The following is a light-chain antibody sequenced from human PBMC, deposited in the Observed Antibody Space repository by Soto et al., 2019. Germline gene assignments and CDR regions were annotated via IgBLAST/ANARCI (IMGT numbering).Light chain of an antibody. V-gene: IGKV3-20*01. CDR2: GAS. J-gene: IGKJ1*01. CDR3: QQYGYPPRT. Sequence: EIVLTQSPGTLSLSPGEETTLSCRASQYVNSNYLAWYQQKAGQAPRLLIYGASSRATGIPDRFSGSGSGTELTLTISRLEPEDFAVYYCQQYGYPPRTFGQGTKVEIK. CDR1: QYVNSNY.